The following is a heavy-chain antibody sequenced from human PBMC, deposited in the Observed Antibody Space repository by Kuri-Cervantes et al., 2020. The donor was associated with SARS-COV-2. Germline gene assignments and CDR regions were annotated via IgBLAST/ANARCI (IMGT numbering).Heavy chain of an antibody. CDR3: AKRLAAAGYFDY. Sequence: GESLKISCVASGPSIMGYAMTWVRQAPGKGLEWVSVIYSGGSSTYYADSVKGRFTISRDNSKNTLYLQMNSLRAEDTAVYYCAKRLAAAGYFDYWGQGTLVTVSS. J-gene: IGHJ4*02. D-gene: IGHD6-13*01. V-gene: IGHV3-23*03. CDR2: IYSGGSST. CDR1: GPSIMGYA.